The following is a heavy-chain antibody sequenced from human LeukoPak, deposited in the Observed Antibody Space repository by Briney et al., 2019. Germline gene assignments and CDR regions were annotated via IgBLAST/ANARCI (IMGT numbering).Heavy chain of an antibody. CDR1: GFNFTIYA. Sequence: GGSLRLSCAASGFNFTIYAMSWVRQPPGKGPEWVSAITGTGGGTFSSGSVKGRFSISRDNSKNTVYLQMDSLRAEDTAVYYCAKERASGNYWGYFDSWGQGTLVTVSP. CDR3: AKERASGNYWGYFDS. D-gene: IGHD3-10*01. V-gene: IGHV3-23*01. J-gene: IGHJ4*02. CDR2: ITGTGGGT.